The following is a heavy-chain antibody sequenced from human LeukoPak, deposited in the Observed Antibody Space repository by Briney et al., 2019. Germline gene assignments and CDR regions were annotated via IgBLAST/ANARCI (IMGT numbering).Heavy chain of an antibody. V-gene: IGHV1-69*13. J-gene: IGHJ5*02. CDR1: GGTFSSYA. CDR3: ARADYNWFDP. CDR2: IIPIFGTA. Sequence: GASVKASCKASGGTFSSYAISWVRQAPGQRLEWMGGIIPIFGTANYAQKFQGRVTITADESTSTAYMELSSLRSEDTAVYYCARADYNWFDPWGQGTLVTVSS.